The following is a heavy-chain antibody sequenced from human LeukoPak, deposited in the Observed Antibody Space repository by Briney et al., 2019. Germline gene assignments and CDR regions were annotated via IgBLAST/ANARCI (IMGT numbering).Heavy chain of an antibody. CDR1: GGSISSGGYY. CDR3: ARWATNWNYVGDWFDP. Sequence: SETLSLTCTVSGGSISSGGYYWSWIRQHPGKGLEWIGYIYYSGSTYYNPSLKSRVTISVDTSKNQFSLKLSPVTAADTAVYYCARWATNWNYVGDWFDPWGQGTLVTVSS. V-gene: IGHV4-31*03. J-gene: IGHJ5*02. D-gene: IGHD1-7*01. CDR2: IYYSGST.